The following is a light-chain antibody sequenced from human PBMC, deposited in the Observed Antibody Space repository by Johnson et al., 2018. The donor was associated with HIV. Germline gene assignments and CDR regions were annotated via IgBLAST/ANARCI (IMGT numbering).Light chain of an antibody. CDR2: DNN. CDR3: GTWDSSLSAEV. V-gene: IGLV1-51*01. CDR1: SSNVGNNY. J-gene: IGLJ1*01. Sequence: QSVLTQPPSVSAAPGQKVTISCSGSSSNVGNNYVSWFQQLPGTAPKLLIYDNNERPSGIPDRFSGSKSGTSATLGITGLQTGDEADYYCGTWDSSLSAEVFGTGTKVTVL.